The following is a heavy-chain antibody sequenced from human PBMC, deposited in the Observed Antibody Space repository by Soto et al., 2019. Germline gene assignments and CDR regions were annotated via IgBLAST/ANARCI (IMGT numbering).Heavy chain of an antibody. Sequence: QVILAQSGAEVKKPGSSVKVSCKVSGGSFSSFSINWVRQAPGQRFEWMGGIIPILGTANFTQKFRDRVTFTADESTATAYMTLSSLTSEDTAFYYCTSFDSNGYYPQNHYWGPGTQVTVSS. V-gene: IGHV1-69*01. J-gene: IGHJ4*02. CDR3: TSFDSNGYYPQNHY. CDR2: IIPILGTA. CDR1: GGSFSSFS. D-gene: IGHD3-22*01.